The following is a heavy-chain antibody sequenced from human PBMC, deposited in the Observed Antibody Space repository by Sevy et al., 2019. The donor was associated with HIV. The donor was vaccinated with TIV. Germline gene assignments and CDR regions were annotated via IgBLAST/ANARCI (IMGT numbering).Heavy chain of an antibody. CDR3: TRDRGRLQGYYFDY. Sequence: GGSLRLSCTASGFTFGDYAMSWFRQAPGKGLEWVGLIRSKAYGGTTVYAASVKGRFTISRDDSKSIAYLQMNSLKTEDTAGYYCTRDRGRLQGYYFDYWGQGTLVTVSS. CDR1: GFTFGDYA. J-gene: IGHJ4*02. D-gene: IGHD4-4*01. V-gene: IGHV3-49*03. CDR2: IRSKAYGGTT.